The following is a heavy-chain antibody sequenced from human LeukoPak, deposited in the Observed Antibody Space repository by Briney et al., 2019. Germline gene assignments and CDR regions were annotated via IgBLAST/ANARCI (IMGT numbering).Heavy chain of an antibody. D-gene: IGHD6-19*01. CDR3: AKDGGGWYTSGWYYFDS. Sequence: GGSLRLSCAASGFTFSSYGMHWVRQAPGKGLEWVAVILSDGSKEFYTDSVKGRFTISRDNSKNTVCLQMNSLRAEDTAVYYCAKDGGGWYTSGWYYFDSWGQGTLVTVSS. CDR1: GFTFSSYG. J-gene: IGHJ4*02. CDR2: ILSDGSKE. V-gene: IGHV3-33*06.